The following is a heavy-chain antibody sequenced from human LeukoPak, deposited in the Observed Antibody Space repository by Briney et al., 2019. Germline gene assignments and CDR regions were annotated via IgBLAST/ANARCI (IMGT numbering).Heavy chain of an antibody. J-gene: IGHJ5*02. CDR3: ARDHIVVAGINWFDP. V-gene: IGHV3-30*03. Sequence: GGSLRLSCAASGFTFSTYGMHWVRQAPGKGLEWVAVVSYDASSTYYVDSVKGRFTISRDNGKNTLHLQMNSLRAEDTALYYCARDHIVVAGINWFDPWGQGTLVTVSS. CDR1: GFTFSTYG. CDR2: VSYDASST. D-gene: IGHD6-19*01.